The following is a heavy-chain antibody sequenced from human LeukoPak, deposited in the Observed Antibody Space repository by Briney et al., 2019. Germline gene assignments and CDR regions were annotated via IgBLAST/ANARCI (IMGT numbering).Heavy chain of an antibody. Sequence: SQTLSLTCTVSGGSINSYYRSWIRQPPGKGLEWIGYIYYSGSTNYNPSLKSRVTISVDTSKNQFSLKLSSVTAADTAVYYCARQLVYSSSHIDYWGQGTLVTVSS. J-gene: IGHJ4*02. V-gene: IGHV4-59*01. CDR3: ARQLVYSSSHIDY. CDR2: IYYSGST. CDR1: GGSINSYY. D-gene: IGHD6-6*01.